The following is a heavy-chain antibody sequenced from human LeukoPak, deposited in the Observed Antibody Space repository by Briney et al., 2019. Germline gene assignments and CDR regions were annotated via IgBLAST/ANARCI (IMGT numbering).Heavy chain of an antibody. CDR3: ARGYSYGYYYYYMDV. J-gene: IGHJ6*03. CDR2: IYTSGST. Sequence: SETLSLTCTVSGGPIRSTSSYWGWIRQPPGKRLEWIGRIYTSGSTNYNPSLKSRVTMSVDTSKNQFSLKLSSVTAADTAVYYCARGYSYGYYYYYMDVWAKGPRSSSP. V-gene: IGHV4-39*07. CDR1: GGPIRSTSSY. D-gene: IGHD5-18*01.